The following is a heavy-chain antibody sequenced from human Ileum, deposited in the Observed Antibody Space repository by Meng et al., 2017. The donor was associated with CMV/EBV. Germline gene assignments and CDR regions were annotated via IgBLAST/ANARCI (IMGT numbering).Heavy chain of an antibody. CDR2: IYHSGST. J-gene: IGHJ5*02. V-gene: IGHV4-4*01. CDR1: GGSLSSSNW. Sequence: GGSLSSSNWWGWVRQPPGKGLGWIGEIYHSGSTNYTPSLTSRVPISVDKSKNQFSLKLSSVTAADTAVYCCARAIFGVVIMGNWFDPWGQGTLVTVSS. D-gene: IGHD3-3*01. CDR3: ARAIFGVVIMGNWFDP.